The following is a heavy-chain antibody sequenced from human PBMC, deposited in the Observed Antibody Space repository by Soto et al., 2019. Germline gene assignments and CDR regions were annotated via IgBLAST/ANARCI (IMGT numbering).Heavy chain of an antibody. D-gene: IGHD3-22*01. J-gene: IGHJ4*02. CDR2: IWYDGSNK. CDR3: ASPDSSGYYWGVDY. Sequence: QVQLVESGGGVVQTGRSLRLSCAASGFTFSSYGMHWVRQAPGKGLEWVALIWYDGSNKYYADSVKGRFTISRDNSKNTLYLQMNSLRAEDTAVYYCASPDSSGYYWGVDYWGQGTLVTVSS. V-gene: IGHV3-33*01. CDR1: GFTFSSYG.